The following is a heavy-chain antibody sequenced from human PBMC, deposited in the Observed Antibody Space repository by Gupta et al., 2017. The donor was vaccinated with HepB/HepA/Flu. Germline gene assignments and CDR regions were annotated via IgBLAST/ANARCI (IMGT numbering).Heavy chain of an antibody. CDR1: GYTFTSYG. V-gene: IGHV1-18*01. CDR2: ISAYNGNT. CDR3: ARVGSGSFYSPPLYYYYYGMDV. Sequence: QVQLVQSGAEVKKPGASVTVSCKASGYTFTSYGISWVRQAPGHGLEWMGWISAYNGNTNYAQKLQGRVTMTTDTSTSTAYMELRSLRSDDTAVYYCARVGSGSFYSPPLYYYYYGMDVWGQGTTVTVSS. J-gene: IGHJ6*02. D-gene: IGHD1-26*01.